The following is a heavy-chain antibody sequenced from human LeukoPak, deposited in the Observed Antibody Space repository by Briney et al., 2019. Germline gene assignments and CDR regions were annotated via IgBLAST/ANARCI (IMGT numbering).Heavy chain of an antibody. D-gene: IGHD1-26*01. CDR1: GFTFDDYA. V-gene: IGHV3-9*01. Sequence: GRSLRLSCAASGFTFDDYAMHWVRHAPGKGLEWVSGISWNSGSIGYADSVKGRFTISRDNAKNSLYLQMNSLRAEDTALYYCAKDIGGSYYFNAFDIWGQGTMVTVSS. J-gene: IGHJ3*02. CDR2: ISWNSGSI. CDR3: AKDIGGSYYFNAFDI.